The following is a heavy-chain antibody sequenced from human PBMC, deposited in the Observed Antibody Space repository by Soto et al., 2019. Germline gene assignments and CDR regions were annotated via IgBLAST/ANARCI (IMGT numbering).Heavy chain of an antibody. J-gene: IGHJ4*02. CDR3: MSSPYSSGSYGLSAHPPSDSFDY. CDR1: GYTFTDYY. D-gene: IGHD6-19*01. V-gene: IGHV1-2*02. CDR2: INPSTGGT. Sequence: QVQLVQSGAEVKKPWASVKVSCKASGYTFTDYYIHWVRQAPGQGLEWMGWINPSTGGTKYAQNFQGRVTMTSDTSITTADMELSRLRSDDTAVYFCMSSPYSSGSYGLSAHPPSDSFDYWGQGTLVTVSS.